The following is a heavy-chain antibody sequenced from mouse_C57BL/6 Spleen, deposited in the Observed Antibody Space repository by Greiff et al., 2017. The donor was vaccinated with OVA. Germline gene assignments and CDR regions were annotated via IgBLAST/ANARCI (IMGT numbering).Heavy chain of an antibody. CDR3: ARLDDYYGSSYYAMDY. D-gene: IGHD1-1*01. J-gene: IGHJ4*01. CDR2: ISNLAYSI. CDR1: GFTFSDYG. Sequence: EVQLVESGGGLVQPGGSLKLSCAASGFTFSDYGMAWVRQAPRKGPEWVAFISNLAYSIYYADTVTGRFTISRENAKNTLYLEMSSLRSEDTAMYYCARLDDYYGSSYYAMDYWGQGTSVTVSS. V-gene: IGHV5-15*01.